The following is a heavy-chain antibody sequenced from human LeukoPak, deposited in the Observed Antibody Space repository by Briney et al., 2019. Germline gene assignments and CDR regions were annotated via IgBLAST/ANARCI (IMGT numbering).Heavy chain of an antibody. D-gene: IGHD1-26*01. Sequence: SETLSLTCTVSGGSISSGDYYWSWIRQPPGKGLEWIGYIYYSGSTYYNPSLKSRVTISVDTSKNQFSQKLSSVTAADTAVYYCARDLLTARGYYFDYWGEGTLVTVSS. CDR1: GGSISSGDYY. CDR2: IYYSGST. CDR3: ARDLLTARGYYFDY. V-gene: IGHV4-30-4*01. J-gene: IGHJ4*02.